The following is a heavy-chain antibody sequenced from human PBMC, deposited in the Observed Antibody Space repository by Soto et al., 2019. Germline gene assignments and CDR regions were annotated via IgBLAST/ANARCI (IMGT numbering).Heavy chain of an antibody. J-gene: IGHJ4*02. D-gene: IGHD3-16*01. Sequence: VQLVESGGGVVQPGRSLRLSCAASGSTFSNYGMHWARQAPGKGPEWVAVIWYDGSNKYYGESVKGRFSISRDNSKNTLYLDINSLRTEDTAVYYCARDGGSHGPSYFDSWGQGSLVIVSS. V-gene: IGHV3-33*01. CDR1: GSTFSNYG. CDR3: ARDGGSHGPSYFDS. CDR2: IWYDGSNK.